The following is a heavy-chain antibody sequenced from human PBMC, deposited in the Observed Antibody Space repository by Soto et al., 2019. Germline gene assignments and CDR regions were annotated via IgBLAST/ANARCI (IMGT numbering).Heavy chain of an antibody. V-gene: IGHV4-39*01. D-gene: IGHD3-9*01. CDR2: IYYSGST. CDR3: ARLEGLATISYYFDF. J-gene: IGHJ4*02. Sequence: KPSVTLSLTCTVSGGSISSGGYYWSWIRQHPGKGLEWIGSIYYSGSTYYNPSLKSRVTISIDKSKNQFSLKLSSLTAADTALYYCARLEGLATISYYFDFWGQGTLVTVSS. CDR1: GGSISSGGYY.